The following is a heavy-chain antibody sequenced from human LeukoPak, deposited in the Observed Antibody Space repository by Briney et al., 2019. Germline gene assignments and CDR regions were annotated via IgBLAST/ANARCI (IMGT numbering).Heavy chain of an antibody. V-gene: IGHV1-2*02. CDR3: ARLEYSSMGLY. CDR1: GYTFTSYG. J-gene: IGHJ4*02. Sequence: ASVKVSCKASGYTFTSYGISWVRQAPGQGLEWMGWINPNSGGTNYAQKFQGRVTMTRDTSISTAYMELSRLRSDDTAVYYCARLEYSSMGLYWGQGTLVTVSS. D-gene: IGHD2-15*01. CDR2: INPNSGGT.